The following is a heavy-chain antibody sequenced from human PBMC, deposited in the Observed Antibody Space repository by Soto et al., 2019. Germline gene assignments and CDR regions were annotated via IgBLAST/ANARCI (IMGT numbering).Heavy chain of an antibody. CDR1: GASISSDGYH. CDR2: ISYTGNT. V-gene: IGHV4-31*03. Sequence: QVQLQESGPGLVKPSQTLSLTCTVSGASISSDGYHWSWIRQHTEKGLERIGYISYTGNTYYKPSLKSRMSISGDTSKNQFSLTLTSVTAADTAVYYCARDSGSGSFGVVTDLDHWGQGTLVTVSS. CDR3: ARDSGSGSFGVVTDLDH. J-gene: IGHJ4*02. D-gene: IGHD3-3*01.